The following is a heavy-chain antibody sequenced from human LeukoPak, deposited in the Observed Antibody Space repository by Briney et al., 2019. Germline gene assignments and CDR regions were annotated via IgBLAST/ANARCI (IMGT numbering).Heavy chain of an antibody. CDR2: ISSASSYI. J-gene: IGHJ6*02. CDR1: GFTFTDYS. V-gene: IGHV3-21*01. CDR3: ARDRFGELSNGYYYSGMDV. Sequence: GGSLRLSCTVSGFTFTDYSMNWVRQGPGKGLEWVASISSASSYIFYAASVKGRFTISRDNAKKSLFLRMNSLRPEDTAVYYCARDRFGELSNGYYYSGMDVWGRGTTVTVSS. D-gene: IGHD3-10*01.